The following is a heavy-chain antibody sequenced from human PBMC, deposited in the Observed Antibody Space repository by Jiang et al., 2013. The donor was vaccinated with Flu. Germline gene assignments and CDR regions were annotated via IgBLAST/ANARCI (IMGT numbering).Heavy chain of an antibody. CDR3: VRPNSRLSWFDP. CDR2: ISYSGNT. Sequence: PGLLKPSETLSLTCTVSGGSVTSNNYYWGWIRQSPGKGLEWIATISYSGNTYYKPSLKSRVTIAVDASRNQFYLRLRSVTAADTGLYYCVRPNSRLSWFDPWGQGTRVTVSS. V-gene: IGHV4-39*01. CDR1: GGSVTSNNYY. J-gene: IGHJ5*02. D-gene: IGHD6-25*01.